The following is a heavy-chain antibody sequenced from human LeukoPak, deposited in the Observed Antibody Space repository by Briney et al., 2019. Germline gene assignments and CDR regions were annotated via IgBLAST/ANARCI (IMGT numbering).Heavy chain of an antibody. J-gene: IGHJ3*02. D-gene: IGHD4-23*01. CDR3: ARHQRGKSDAFDI. V-gene: IGHV4-59*01. CDR1: GGSISSYY. Sequence: PSETLSLTCTVSGGSISSYYWSWIRQPPGKGLEWIGYIYYSGSTNYNPSLKSRVTISVDTSKNQFSLKLSSVTAADTAVYYCARHQRGKSDAFDIWGQGTMVTVSS. CDR2: IYYSGST.